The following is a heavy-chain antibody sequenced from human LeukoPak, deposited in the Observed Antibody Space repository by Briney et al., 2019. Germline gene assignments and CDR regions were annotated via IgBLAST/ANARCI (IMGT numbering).Heavy chain of an antibody. J-gene: IGHJ4*02. Sequence: GGSLRLSCAASGFTFNNYGIHWVRQAPGKGLEWVAIIWYDGSIKYYGDSVKGRFTISRDNSKNTLYLQMNSLSAEDTAVYYCAKSRGYYYEKSGPADYWGQGTLVTVSS. V-gene: IGHV3-33*06. CDR2: IWYDGSIK. CDR3: AKSRGYYYEKSGPADY. CDR1: GFTFNNYG. D-gene: IGHD3-22*01.